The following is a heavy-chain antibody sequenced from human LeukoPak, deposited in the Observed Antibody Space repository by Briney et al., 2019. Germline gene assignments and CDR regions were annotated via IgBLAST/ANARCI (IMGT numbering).Heavy chain of an antibody. CDR3: ARDTPRSATIWAFDI. CDR1: GYTFTNYG. V-gene: IGHV1-18*03. CDR2: TSSHNGQT. Sequence: GASVKVSCKAFGYTFTNYGITWVRQAPGQGLEWMGWTSSHNGQTNYVQKFKGRVAMSADPSTNTAYMELRSLRSDDMAVYYCARDTPRSATIWAFDIWGQGTMVTVSS. J-gene: IGHJ3*02. D-gene: IGHD3-10*01.